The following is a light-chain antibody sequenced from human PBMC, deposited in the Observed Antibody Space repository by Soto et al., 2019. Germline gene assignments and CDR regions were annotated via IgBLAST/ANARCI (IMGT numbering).Light chain of an antibody. V-gene: IGKV1-33*01. CDR1: QVITNY. CDR3: QQYENLPYT. CDR2: DIS. J-gene: IGKJ2*01. Sequence: DIQLTQSASSLSASMGDRVTITCQASQVITNYLNWYQQKPGKAPKLLIYDISTLEIGVPSRFGGSGSGTHFTFTITGLQPEDIATYYCQQYENLPYTFGQGTKLEI.